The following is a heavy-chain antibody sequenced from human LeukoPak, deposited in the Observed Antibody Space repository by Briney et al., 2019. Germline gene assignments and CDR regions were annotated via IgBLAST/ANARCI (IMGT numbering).Heavy chain of an antibody. V-gene: IGHV3-30*04. Sequence: GGSLRLSCAASGFTFSNYAMHWVRQAPGKGLEWVAVISFDRSDKYYADSVKGRFTISRDNSKNTLYLQMNSLRAEDTAVYYCAKDSGAGGSGSYYNDYWGQGTLVTVSS. D-gene: IGHD3-10*01. CDR2: ISFDRSDK. J-gene: IGHJ4*02. CDR3: AKDSGAGGSGSYYNDY. CDR1: GFTFSNYA.